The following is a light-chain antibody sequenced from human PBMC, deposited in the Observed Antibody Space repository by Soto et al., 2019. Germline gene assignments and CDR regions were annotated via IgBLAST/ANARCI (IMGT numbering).Light chain of an antibody. V-gene: IGLV2-14*03. CDR3: SSYTTSNTRQIV. CDR2: DVS. J-gene: IGLJ1*01. CDR1: SSDVGGYNY. Sequence: QSALTQPASVSGSPGQSITISCTGTSSDVGGYNYVSWYQHHPGKAPKLMIFDVSNRPSGVSNRFSGSKPGNTASLTISGLQPEDEADYYCSSYTTSNTRQIVFGTGTKATVL.